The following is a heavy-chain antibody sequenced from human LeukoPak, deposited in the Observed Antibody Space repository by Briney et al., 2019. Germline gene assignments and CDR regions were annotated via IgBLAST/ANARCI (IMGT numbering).Heavy chain of an antibody. V-gene: IGHV1-18*04. D-gene: IGHD2-2*01. CDR1: GYTFTSYG. CDR2: ISAYNGNT. CDR3: ARVECSSTSCYPGPDWFDP. Sequence: GASVKVSCKASGYTFTSYGISWVRQAPGQGLEWMGWISAYNGNTNYAQKLQGRVTMTTDTSTSTAYMELRSLRSDDTAVYYCARVECSSTSCYPGPDWFDPWGQGTLVTVSS. J-gene: IGHJ5*02.